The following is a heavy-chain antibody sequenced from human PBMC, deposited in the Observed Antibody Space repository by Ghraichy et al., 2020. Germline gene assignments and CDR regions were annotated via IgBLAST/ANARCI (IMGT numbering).Heavy chain of an antibody. Sequence: GSLRLSCEASGFTFDDYTMHWVRQAPGKGLEWVSHISWDGHRTSYADSVKGRFTISRDNSKNSLYLQMNSLRTEDTALYYCAKDKGGSYSGSYFEYWGQGTLVTVSS. J-gene: IGHJ4*02. V-gene: IGHV3-43*01. CDR3: AKDKGGSYSGSYFEY. D-gene: IGHD1-26*01. CDR2: ISWDGHRT. CDR1: GFTFDDYT.